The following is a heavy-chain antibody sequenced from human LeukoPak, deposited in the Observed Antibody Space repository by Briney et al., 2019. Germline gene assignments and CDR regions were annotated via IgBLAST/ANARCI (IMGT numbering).Heavy chain of an antibody. D-gene: IGHD2-2*01. CDR1: GFTFSSYG. V-gene: IGHV3-30*18. CDR2: ISYDGRNK. CDR3: AKDAYCSSTSCYLWAYYYYGMDV. J-gene: IGHJ6*02. Sequence: GGSLRLSCAASGFTFSSYGMHWVRQAPGKGLEWVAVISYDGRNKYYADSVKGRFTISRDNSKNTLYLQMNSLRAEDTAVYYCAKDAYCSSTSCYLWAYYYYGMDVWGQGTTVTVSS.